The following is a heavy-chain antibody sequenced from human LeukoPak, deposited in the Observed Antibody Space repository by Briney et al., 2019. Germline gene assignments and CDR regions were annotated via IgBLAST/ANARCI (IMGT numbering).Heavy chain of an antibody. CDR2: ISWNSGNI. Sequence: GGSLRLSCTASGFIFDDYAMNWVRHAPGKGREWVSGISWNSGNIGYADSVKGRFTISRDNAKNSLYLEMNSLRTEDTALYYCAKTPKTYYYYYGMDVWAKGPRSPSP. CDR3: AKTPKTYYYYYGMDV. J-gene: IGHJ6*02. V-gene: IGHV3-9*01. CDR1: GFIFDDYA.